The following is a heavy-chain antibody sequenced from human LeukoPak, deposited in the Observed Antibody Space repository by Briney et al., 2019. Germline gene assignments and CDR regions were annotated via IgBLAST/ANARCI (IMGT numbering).Heavy chain of an antibody. J-gene: IGHJ5*02. V-gene: IGHV4-61*02. D-gene: IGHD3-3*01. CDR2: IYTSGST. CDR3: ARGQLRFLEWLSFNWFDP. CDR1: GGSISSGSYY. Sequence: SETLSLTCTVSGGSISSGSYYWRWIRQPAGKGLEWIGRIYTSGSTNYNPSLKSRVTISVDTYKNQFSLKLSAVTAADTAVYYCARGQLRFLEWLSFNWFDPWGQGTLVTVSS.